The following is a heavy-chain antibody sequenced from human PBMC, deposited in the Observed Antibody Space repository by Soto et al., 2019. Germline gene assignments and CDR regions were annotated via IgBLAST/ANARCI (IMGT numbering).Heavy chain of an antibody. D-gene: IGHD3-10*01. Sequence: GGSLRLSCAASGFTFSSYGMHWVRQAPGKGLEWVAVISYDGSNKYYADSVKGRFTISRDNSKNTLYLQMNSLRAEDTAVYYCAKDLRNTGSGSYYSPDYYYYGMDVWGQGTTVTVSS. V-gene: IGHV3-30*18. CDR1: GFTFSSYG. CDR2: ISYDGSNK. J-gene: IGHJ6*02. CDR3: AKDLRNTGSGSYYSPDYYYYGMDV.